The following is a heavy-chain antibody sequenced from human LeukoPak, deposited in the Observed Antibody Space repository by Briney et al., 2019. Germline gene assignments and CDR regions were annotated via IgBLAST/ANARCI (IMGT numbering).Heavy chain of an antibody. CDR1: GGSISSYY. D-gene: IGHD5-24*01. J-gene: IGHJ4*02. V-gene: IGHV4-59*08. Sequence: PSETLSLTCTVSGGSISSYYWSWIRQPPGKGLEWIGCIYYSGSTKYSPSLTSRVTISVDTSKNQFSLKLTSVTAADTAMYYCAGAGGEMAAIRALDYWGQGTLVTVSS. CDR3: AGAGGEMAAIRALDY. CDR2: IYYSGST.